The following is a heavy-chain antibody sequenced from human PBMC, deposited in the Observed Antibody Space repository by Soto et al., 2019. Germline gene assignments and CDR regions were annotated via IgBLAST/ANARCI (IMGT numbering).Heavy chain of an antibody. CDR1: GYTFTSYG. J-gene: IGHJ6*02. CDR2: ISAYNGNT. V-gene: IGHV1-18*01. Sequence: ASVKVSCKASGYTFTSYGISWVRQAPGQGLEWMGRISAYNGNTNYAQKLQGRVTMTTDTSTSTAYMELRSLRSDDTAVYYCARARPPPHKSYYYYGMDVWGQGTTVTVSS. D-gene: IGHD6-6*01. CDR3: ARARPPPHKSYYYYGMDV.